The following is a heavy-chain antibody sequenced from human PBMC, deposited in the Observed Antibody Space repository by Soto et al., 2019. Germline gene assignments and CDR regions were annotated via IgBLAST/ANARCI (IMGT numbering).Heavy chain of an antibody. CDR3: PRRTNYNFLSSYSFDY. J-gene: IGHJ4*02. V-gene: IGHV4-30-4*01. CDR2: FYSSGST. CDR1: GGSITSGDYH. D-gene: IGHD3-3*01. Sequence: PSETLSLTCTVSGGSITSGDYHWGWIRQPPGKGLEWIGDFYSSGSTYYNPSLRSRVSISGDTSKDRFSLNLSSVTAADTAVYYCPRRTNYNFLSSYSFDYWGQGALVTVSS.